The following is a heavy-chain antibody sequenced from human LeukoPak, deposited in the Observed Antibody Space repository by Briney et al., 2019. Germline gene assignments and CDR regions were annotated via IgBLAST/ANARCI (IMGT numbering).Heavy chain of an antibody. CDR3: ARLLRYSSSWYYFDY. CDR1: GGSISSYY. CDR2: IYYSGST. V-gene: IGHV4-59*08. Sequence: ASETLSLTCTVSGGSISSYYWSWIRQPPGKGLEWIGYIYYSGSTNYNPSLKSRVTIPVDTSKNQFSLKLSSVTAADTAVYYCARLLRYSSSWYYFDYWGQGTLVTVSS. J-gene: IGHJ4*02. D-gene: IGHD6-13*01.